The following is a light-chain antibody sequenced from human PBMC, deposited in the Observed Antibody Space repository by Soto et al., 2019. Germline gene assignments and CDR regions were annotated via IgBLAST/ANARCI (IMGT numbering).Light chain of an antibody. V-gene: IGKV3-20*01. CDR1: QTVSSSY. Sequence: EIVLTQSPGTLSLSPGERTTLSCRASQTVSSSYLAWYQQKPGQAPRLLIYGASSRATGIPDRFSGSGSGTDFTLTISRLEPEDFAVYHCQQYGSPMYTFGQGTKLEIK. CDR2: GAS. CDR3: QQYGSPMYT. J-gene: IGKJ2*01.